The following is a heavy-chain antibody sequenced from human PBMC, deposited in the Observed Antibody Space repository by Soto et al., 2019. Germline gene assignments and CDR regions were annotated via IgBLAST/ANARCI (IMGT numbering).Heavy chain of an antibody. CDR2: IYYSGST. J-gene: IGHJ5*02. Sequence: PSETLSLTCTVSGGSISSSSYYWGWIRQPPGKGLEWIGSIYYSGSTYYNPSLKSRVTISVDTSKNQFSLKLSSVTAADTAVYYCARPYYYGSGTSWFDPWGQGTLVTVSS. V-gene: IGHV4-39*01. CDR1: GGSISSSSYY. D-gene: IGHD3-10*01. CDR3: ARPYYYGSGTSWFDP.